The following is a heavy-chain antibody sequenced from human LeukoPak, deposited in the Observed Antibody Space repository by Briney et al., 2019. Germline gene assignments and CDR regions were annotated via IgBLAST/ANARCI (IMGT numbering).Heavy chain of an antibody. CDR3: ARNPRDGHTFDY. J-gene: IGHJ4*02. CDR2: IYYTGST. V-gene: IGHV4-39*07. CDR1: GGSISSGSYY. Sequence: SETLSLTCAVSGGSISSGSYYWGWIRQPPGKGLEWIGSIYYTGSTYYNPSLKSRVTISLDKSQNQFSLRLSSVTAADTAVYYCARNPRDGHTFDYWGQGTLVTVSS.